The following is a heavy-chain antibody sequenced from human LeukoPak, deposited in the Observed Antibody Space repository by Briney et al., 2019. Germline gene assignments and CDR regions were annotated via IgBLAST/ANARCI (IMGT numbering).Heavy chain of an antibody. CDR3: ARDLGYGSGSQDAFDI. V-gene: IGHV3-74*01. D-gene: IGHD3-10*01. Sequence: GGSLRLSCATSGFTFSSYWMHWVRQAPGKGLVWVSRVTDDGSSATYADSVKGRFTISRDNAKNALYLQMNSLRAEDTAVYYCARDLGYGSGSQDAFDIWGQGTMVTVSS. CDR2: VTDDGSSA. CDR1: GFTFSSYW. J-gene: IGHJ3*02.